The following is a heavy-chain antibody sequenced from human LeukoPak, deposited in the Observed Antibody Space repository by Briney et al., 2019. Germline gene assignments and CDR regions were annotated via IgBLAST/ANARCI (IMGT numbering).Heavy chain of an antibody. D-gene: IGHD3-10*01. Sequence: PGGSLRLSCAASGFTFDDYGMSWVRQAPGKGLEWVSGINRNGGSTGYAYSVKGRFTISRDNAKNSLYLQMNSLRAEDTALYYCASTYYYGSGSSNWGQGTLVTVSS. CDR1: GFTFDDYG. J-gene: IGHJ4*02. CDR2: INRNGGST. CDR3: ASTYYYGSGSSN. V-gene: IGHV3-20*04.